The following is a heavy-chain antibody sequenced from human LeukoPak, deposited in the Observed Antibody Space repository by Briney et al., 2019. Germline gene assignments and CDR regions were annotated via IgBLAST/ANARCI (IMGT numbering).Heavy chain of an antibody. CDR2: ISSSSSTI. CDR3: APAIAVAGTYY. V-gene: IGHV3-48*01. J-gene: IGHJ4*02. Sequence: GGSLRLSCAAPGFTFSSFSMNWVRQAPGKGLEWVSYISSSSSTIYYADSVKGRFTISRDNAKNSLYLQMNSLRPEDTAVYYCAPAIAVAGTYYWGQGTLVTVSS. D-gene: IGHD6-19*01. CDR1: GFTFSSFS.